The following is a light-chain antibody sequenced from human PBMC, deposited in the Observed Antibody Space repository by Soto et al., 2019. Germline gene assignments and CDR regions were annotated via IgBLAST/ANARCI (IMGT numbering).Light chain of an antibody. CDR3: QSYDTSLSGYV. CDR1: SSNIGAGYD. J-gene: IGLJ1*01. V-gene: IGLV1-40*01. CDR2: GSS. Sequence: QPVLTQPPSVSGAPGQRVTISCTGSSSNIGAGYDVHWYQQLLGTAPKLLIYGSSNRPSGVPDRFSGSKSGTSASLAITGLQAEDEADYYCQSYDTSLSGYVFGTGTKLTVL.